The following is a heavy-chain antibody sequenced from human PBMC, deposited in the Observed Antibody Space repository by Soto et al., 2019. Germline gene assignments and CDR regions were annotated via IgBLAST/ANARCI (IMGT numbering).Heavy chain of an antibody. CDR1: GFTFRSHG. D-gene: IGHD5-18*01. CDR3: AKDREDTAMTFDY. J-gene: IGHJ4*02. CDR2: ISNDGNTK. Sequence: GGSLRLSCAVSGFTFRSHGMHWVRQAPGKGLEWLAVISNDGNTKYYADSVKGRFTISRDNSKDTLDLQMTTLRPEDTAVYYCAKDREDTAMTFDYWGQGTLVTVSS. V-gene: IGHV3-30*18.